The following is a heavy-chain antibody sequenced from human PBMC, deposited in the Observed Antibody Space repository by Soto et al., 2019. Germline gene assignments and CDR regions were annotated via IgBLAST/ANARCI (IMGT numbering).Heavy chain of an antibody. J-gene: IGHJ6*02. CDR1: GFTFSRYS. V-gene: IGHV3-48*02. CDR2: ISSSSTSI. D-gene: IGHD1-1*01. Sequence: GSLRLSCAASGFTFSRYSMNWVRQAPGKGLEWVSYISSSSTSIYYAHSVEGRLTISRDNAKNSLYLQMNSLRDEDTAVYYCARNDDSGLDVWGQGTTVTVSS. CDR3: ARNDDSGLDV.